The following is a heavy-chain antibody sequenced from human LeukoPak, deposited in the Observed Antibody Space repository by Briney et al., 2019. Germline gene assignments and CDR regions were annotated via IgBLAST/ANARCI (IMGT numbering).Heavy chain of an antibody. CDR1: GFTFSSHI. Sequence: GGSLRLSCAASGFTFSSHIMNWVRQAPGKGLEWVAVISYDGTTKYYADSVKGRFTISRDNSKNTLDLQMSSLSADDTAVYYCARDPGGGPKQYYDSTGYYFDYWGQGTLVTVSS. D-gene: IGHD3-22*01. CDR2: ISYDGTTK. CDR3: ARDPGGGPKQYYDSTGYYFDY. J-gene: IGHJ4*02. V-gene: IGHV3-30-3*01.